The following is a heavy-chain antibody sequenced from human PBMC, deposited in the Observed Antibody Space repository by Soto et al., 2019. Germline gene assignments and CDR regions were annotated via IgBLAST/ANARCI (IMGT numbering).Heavy chain of an antibody. V-gene: IGHV3-21*01. CDR2: ISSSSSYI. CDR1: GFTFSSYS. J-gene: IGHJ4*02. D-gene: IGHD3-3*01. CDR3: ARHSQLRFLEWLDRRSEFDY. Sequence: PGGSLRLSCAASGFTFSSYSMNWVRQAPGKGLEWVSSISSSSSYIYYADSVKGRFTISRDNAKNSLYLQMNSLRAEDTAVYYCARHSQLRFLEWLDRRSEFDYWGQGTLVTVSS.